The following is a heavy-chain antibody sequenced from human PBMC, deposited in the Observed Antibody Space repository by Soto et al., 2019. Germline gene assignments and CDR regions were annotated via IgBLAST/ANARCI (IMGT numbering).Heavy chain of an antibody. CDR1: GGTFSSYA. V-gene: IGHV1-69*13. J-gene: IGHJ6*02. CDR2: IIPIFGTA. D-gene: IGHD1-20*01. Sequence: ASVKVSCKASGGTFSSYAISWVRQAPGQGLEWMGGIIPIFGTANYAQKFQGRVTITADESTSTAYMELSSLRSEDTAVYYCARDLHNWNPDYYGMDVWGQGTTVTVSS. CDR3: ARDLHNWNPDYYGMDV.